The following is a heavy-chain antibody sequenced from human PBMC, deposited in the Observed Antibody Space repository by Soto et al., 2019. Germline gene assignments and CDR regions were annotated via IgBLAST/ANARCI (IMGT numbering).Heavy chain of an antibody. CDR2: ISAYNGNT. J-gene: IGHJ4*02. V-gene: IGHV1-18*01. D-gene: IGHD6-19*01. CDR1: GYTFTSYG. Sequence: ASVKVSCKASGYTFTSYGISWVRQAPGQGLEWMGWISAYNGNTNYAQKLQGRVTMTTDTSTSTAYMELRSLRSDDTAVYYCARVLSPGLPVAGTRHYPGQATLVTGSS. CDR3: ARVLSPGLPVAGTRHY.